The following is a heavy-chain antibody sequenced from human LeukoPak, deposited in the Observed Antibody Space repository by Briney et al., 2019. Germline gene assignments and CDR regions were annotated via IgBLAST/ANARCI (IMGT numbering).Heavy chain of an antibody. CDR2: INAGNGNT. Sequence: ASVKVSCKASGGTFSNYAISWVRQAPGQGLEWMGGINAGNGNTKYSQKFQGRVTITRDTSASTAYMELSSLRSEDTAVYYCFYGSGTTNWGQGTLVTVSS. CDR3: FYGSGTTN. V-gene: IGHV1-3*01. J-gene: IGHJ4*02. D-gene: IGHD3-10*01. CDR1: GGTFSNYA.